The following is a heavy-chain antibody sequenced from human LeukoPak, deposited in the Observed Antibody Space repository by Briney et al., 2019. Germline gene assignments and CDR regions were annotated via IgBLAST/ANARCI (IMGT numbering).Heavy chain of an antibody. V-gene: IGHV3-23*01. D-gene: IGHD5-12*01. CDR1: GFTFSSYA. J-gene: IGHJ4*02. CDR2: ISGSGGST. CDR3: AKGGYDFHYFDY. Sequence: GGSLRLSCAASGFTFSSYAMSWVRQAPGKGLEWVSAISGSGGSTYYADSVKGRFTISRDNSKNTLYLQMNSLRTEDTAVYYCAKGGYDFHYFDYWGQGTLVTVSS.